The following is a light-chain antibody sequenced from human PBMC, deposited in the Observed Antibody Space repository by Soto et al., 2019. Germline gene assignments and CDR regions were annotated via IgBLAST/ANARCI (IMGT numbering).Light chain of an antibody. Sequence: DIQMTQSPSSLSASVGDTVTITCRASQGISNYLARYQQKPGQVPNLLIYAASTLQSGVPARFSGSGSGTDFTLTISSLRPEDFATYYCQQYNAAPRTFGQGTKVEI. J-gene: IGKJ1*01. CDR3: QQYNAAPRT. CDR1: QGISNY. V-gene: IGKV1-27*01. CDR2: AAS.